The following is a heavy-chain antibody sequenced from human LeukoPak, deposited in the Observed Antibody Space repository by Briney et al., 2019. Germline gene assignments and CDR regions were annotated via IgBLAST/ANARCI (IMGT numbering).Heavy chain of an antibody. CDR2: INPNSGGT. D-gene: IGHD6-13*01. V-gene: IGHV1-2*02. J-gene: IGHJ1*01. CDR3: ARGYPLSTTAAGTYFQH. Sequence: ASVKVSCKASGYTFSGYYMHWVRQAPGQGLEWMGWINPNSGGTNYAQKFLGRVTMTRDTSISTAYMELSRLRSDDTAVYYCARGYPLSTTAAGTYFQHWGQGTLVTVSS. CDR1: GYTFSGYY.